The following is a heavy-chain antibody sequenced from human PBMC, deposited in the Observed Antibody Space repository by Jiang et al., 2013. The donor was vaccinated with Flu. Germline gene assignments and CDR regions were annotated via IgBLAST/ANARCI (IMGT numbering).Heavy chain of an antibody. CDR2: ISGSGGST. CDR1: FSSYA. Sequence: FSSYAMSWVARRPGKGLEWVSAISGSGGSTYYADSVKGRFTISRDNSKNTLYLQMNSLRAEDTAVYYCAKDRSSIAGWWFDPWGQGTLVTVSS. CDR3: AKDRSSIAGWWFDP. D-gene: IGHD6-6*01. V-gene: IGHV3-23*01. J-gene: IGHJ5*02.